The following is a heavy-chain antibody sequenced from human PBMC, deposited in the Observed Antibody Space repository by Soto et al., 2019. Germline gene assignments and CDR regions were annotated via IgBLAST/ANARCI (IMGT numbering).Heavy chain of an antibody. CDR1: GFTCSDYG. V-gene: IGHV3-30*18. CDR3: VKPSGWYPDY. J-gene: IGHJ4*02. Sequence: QVQLVESRGGVVQPGGSLRLSCAVSGFTCSDYGIHWVRQAPAKGLGWVSVISPDGINKYYPDSLRCRFTISRDNSKNPLYLQMSSLRGEDMSVYYCVKPSGWYPDYWGQGTRVSFSS. CDR2: ISPDGINK. D-gene: IGHD6-19*01.